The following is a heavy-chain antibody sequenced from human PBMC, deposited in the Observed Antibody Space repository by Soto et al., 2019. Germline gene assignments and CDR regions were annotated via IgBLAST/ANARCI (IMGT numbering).Heavy chain of an antibody. J-gene: IGHJ4*02. CDR2: IWYDGSNK. V-gene: IGHV3-33*01. Sequence: QVQLVESGGGVVQPGRSLRLSCAASGFTFSSYGMHWVRKAPGKGLEWVAVIWYDGSNKYYADSVKGRFTISRDNSKNTLYLQMNSMRAEDTAVYYCARDPDSPYFDYWGQGTLVTVSS. CDR1: GFTFSSYG. CDR3: ARDPDSPYFDY.